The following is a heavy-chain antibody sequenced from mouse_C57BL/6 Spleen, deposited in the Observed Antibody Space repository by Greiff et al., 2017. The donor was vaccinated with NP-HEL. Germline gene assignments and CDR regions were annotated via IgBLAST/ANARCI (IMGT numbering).Heavy chain of an antibody. CDR2: INPGSGGT. Sequence: QVQLQQSGAELVRPGTSVKVSCKASGYAFTNYLIEWVKQRPGQGLEWIGVINPGSGGTNYNEKFKGKATLTADKSSSTAYMQLSSLTSEDSAVYFCARRRVTLDYWGQGTTLTVSS. J-gene: IGHJ2*01. CDR1: GYAFTNYL. V-gene: IGHV1-54*01. CDR3: ARRRVTLDY. D-gene: IGHD2-12*01.